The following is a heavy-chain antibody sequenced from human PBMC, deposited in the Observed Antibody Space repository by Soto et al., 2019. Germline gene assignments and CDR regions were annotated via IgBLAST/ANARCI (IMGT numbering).Heavy chain of an antibody. V-gene: IGHV1-3*01. Sequence: QVQLVQSGAEVKKPGASVKVSCKASGYTFTSYAMHWVRQAPGQRLEWMGWINAGNGNTKYSQKFQGRVTITRDTSASTAYMELSSLRSEDTAVYYCATLYSSGWYRAEVYYYGMDVWGQGTTVTVSS. CDR2: INAGNGNT. J-gene: IGHJ6*02. CDR1: GYTFTSYA. CDR3: ATLYSSGWYRAEVYYYGMDV. D-gene: IGHD6-19*01.